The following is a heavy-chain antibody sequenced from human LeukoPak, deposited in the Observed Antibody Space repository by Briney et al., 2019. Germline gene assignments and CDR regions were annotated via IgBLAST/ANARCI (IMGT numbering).Heavy chain of an antibody. D-gene: IGHD3-3*01. CDR3: ARHKRITIFGVVEGSYDWFDP. CDR1: GYSFTSYW. CDR2: IYPGDSDT. V-gene: IGHV5-51*01. Sequence: GESLKISCKGSGYSFTSYWIGWVRQMPGKGLEWMGIIYPGDSDTRYSPSFQGQITISADKSISTAYLQWSSLKASDTAMYYCARHKRITIFGVVEGSYDWFDPWGQGTLVTVSS. J-gene: IGHJ5*02.